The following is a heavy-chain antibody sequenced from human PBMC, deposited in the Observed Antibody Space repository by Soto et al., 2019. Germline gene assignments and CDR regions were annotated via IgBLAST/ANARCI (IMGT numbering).Heavy chain of an antibody. CDR3: AHSLVLSVVAATLNWYFDL. CDR1: GFSLSTSGVG. CDR2: IYWDDDK. V-gene: IGHV2-5*02. D-gene: IGHD2-15*01. J-gene: IGHJ2*01. Sequence: SGPTLVNPTQTLTLTCTFSGFSLSTSGVGVGWIRQPPGKALEWLALIYWDDDKRYSPSLKSRLTITKDTSKNQVVLTMTNMDPVDTATYYCAHSLVLSVVAATLNWYFDLWGRGSLVTVSS.